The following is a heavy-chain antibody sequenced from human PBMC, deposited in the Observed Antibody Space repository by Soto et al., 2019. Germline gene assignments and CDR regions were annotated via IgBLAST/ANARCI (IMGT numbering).Heavy chain of an antibody. J-gene: IGHJ5*02. Sequence: QVQLVQSGAEVKKPGSSVKVSCKASGVTFNNHAINWVRQAPGQGLEWMGGIIPIFGTSNYAQKFQGRVTITADESTRTAYMELSILRSEDTAVYDCVRGKMREIATSLRDKGCDPWGQGTLVTVSS. CDR3: VRGKMREIATSLRDKGCDP. D-gene: IGHD2-21*01. CDR1: GVTFNNHA. V-gene: IGHV1-69*01. CDR2: IIPIFGTS.